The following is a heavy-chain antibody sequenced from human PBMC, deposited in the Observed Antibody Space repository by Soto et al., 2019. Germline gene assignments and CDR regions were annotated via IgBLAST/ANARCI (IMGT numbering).Heavy chain of an antibody. V-gene: IGHV3-30-3*01. Sequence: QVQLVESGGGVMQPGRSLRLSCTASGFTFSRFAMHWVRQAPGKGLEWVALILNDGSSEYYAESVKGRFTISRDNPKNTLFVQMNSLRPEDTAVYYCVRDNWNDETLFDYWGQGTLVTVSS. J-gene: IGHJ4*02. CDR1: GFTFSRFA. CDR3: VRDNWNDETLFDY. CDR2: ILNDGSSE. D-gene: IGHD1-20*01.